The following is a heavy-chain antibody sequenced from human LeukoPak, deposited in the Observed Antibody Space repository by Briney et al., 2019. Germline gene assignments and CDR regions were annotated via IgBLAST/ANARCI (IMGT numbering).Heavy chain of an antibody. Sequence: SETLSLTCAVYGGSFSGYYWSWIRQPPGKGLEWIGYIYYSGSTYYNPSLKSRVTISVETSKNQFSLKLSSVTAADTAVYYCARDSHLIAAAGYRTPRADYWGQGPLVTVSS. D-gene: IGHD6-13*01. CDR3: ARDSHLIAAAGYRTPRADY. CDR1: GGSFSGYY. V-gene: IGHV4-34*09. J-gene: IGHJ4*02. CDR2: IYYSGST.